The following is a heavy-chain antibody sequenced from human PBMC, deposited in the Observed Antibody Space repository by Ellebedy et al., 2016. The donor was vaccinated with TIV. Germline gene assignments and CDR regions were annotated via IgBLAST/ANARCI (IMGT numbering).Heavy chain of an antibody. CDR1: GFTFSSYW. J-gene: IGHJ4*02. CDR2: IKQDGSEK. CDR3: ARVRGSQSFDY. V-gene: IGHV3-7*03. D-gene: IGHD1-26*01. Sequence: PGGSLRLSCAASGFTFSSYWMTWVRQAPGKGLEWVANIKQDGSEKNYVDSVKGRFTISRDNAKNSLYLQMNSLRAEDTAVYYCARVRGSQSFDYWGQGTLVTVPS.